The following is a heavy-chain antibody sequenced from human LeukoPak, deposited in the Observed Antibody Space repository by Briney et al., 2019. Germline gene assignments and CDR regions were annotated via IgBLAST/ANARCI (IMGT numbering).Heavy chain of an antibody. V-gene: IGHV3-15*01. CDR3: TTIRGYCSGGSCFGY. D-gene: IGHD2-15*01. CDR2: IKSKADGGTT. J-gene: IGHJ4*02. CDR1: GFTFSDYY. Sequence: PGGSLRLSCAASGFTFSDYYMSWIRQAPGEGLEWVGRIKSKADGGTTDYAAPVKGRFTISRDDSKNTLYLQMNSLKTEDTAVYYCTTIRGYCSGGSCFGYWGQGTLVTVSS.